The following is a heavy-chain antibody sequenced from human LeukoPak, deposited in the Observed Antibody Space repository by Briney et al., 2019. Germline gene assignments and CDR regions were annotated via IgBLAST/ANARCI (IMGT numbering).Heavy chain of an antibody. CDR3: AKDTYGSGSYYSPYYFDY. D-gene: IGHD3-10*01. Sequence: PGRSLRLSCAASGFTFSSYGMHWVRQAPGKGLEWVAVISYDGSNKYYADSVKGRFTISRDNSKNTLYLQMNSLRAEDTAVYYCAKDTYGSGSYYSPYYFDYWGQGTLVTVSS. CDR2: ISYDGSNK. J-gene: IGHJ4*02. CDR1: GFTFSSYG. V-gene: IGHV3-30*18.